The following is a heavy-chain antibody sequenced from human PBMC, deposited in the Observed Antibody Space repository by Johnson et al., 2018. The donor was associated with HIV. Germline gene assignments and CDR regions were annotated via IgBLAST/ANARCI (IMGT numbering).Heavy chain of an antibody. CDR2: ISGSGGST. CDR3: ARGGVVHDGFPSASFL. V-gene: IGHV3-23*04. Sequence: MLLVESGGGVVRPGGSLRLSCAASGFTFSSYAMSWVRQAPGKGLEWVSAISGSGGSTYYADSVKGRFTISRDNSKNTLFLQMNTLRAEDTAVYYCARGGVVHDGFPSASFLW. J-gene: IGHJ2*01. D-gene: IGHD2-8*01. CDR1: GFTFSSYA.